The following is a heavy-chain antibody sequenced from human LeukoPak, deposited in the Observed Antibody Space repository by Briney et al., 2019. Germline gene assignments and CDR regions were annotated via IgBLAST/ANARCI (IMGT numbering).Heavy chain of an antibody. J-gene: IGHJ4*02. CDR1: GGSISNY. D-gene: IGHD2-2*01. Sequence: SETLSLTCTVSGGSISNYWSWIRQPAGKGLEWIGRIYTSGSTNYNPSLKSRVTMSVDTSKNQFSLKLSSVTAADTAVYYCARIGSRVVLDYWGQGTLVTVSS. V-gene: IGHV4-4*07. CDR3: ARIGSRVVLDY. CDR2: IYTSGST.